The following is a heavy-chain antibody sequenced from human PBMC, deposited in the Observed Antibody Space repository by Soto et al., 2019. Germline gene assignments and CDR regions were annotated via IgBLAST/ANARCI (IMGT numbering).Heavy chain of an antibody. D-gene: IGHD3-3*01. CDR3: ARERDFDFWTRQTLYYFGLDV. V-gene: IGHV4-30-2*01. J-gene: IGHJ6*02. CDR2: IYHSGST. CDR1: GGSISSSGYS. Sequence: QLQLQESGSGLVKPSQTLSLTCAVSGGSISSSGYSWSWIRQPPGKGLEWIGYIYHSGSTYYKPSLKSRVTISVDRSKNQFSLKLNSVTAADTAVYYCARERDFDFWTRQTLYYFGLDVWGQGTPVTVSS.